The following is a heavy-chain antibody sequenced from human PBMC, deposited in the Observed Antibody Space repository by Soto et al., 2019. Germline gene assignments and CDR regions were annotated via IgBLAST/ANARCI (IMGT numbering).Heavy chain of an antibody. CDR1: GGTFSSYA. CDR2: IIPIFGTA. V-gene: IGHV1-69*13. D-gene: IGHD2-15*01. CDR3: ARVPTYCSGGGCSDY. J-gene: IGHJ4*02. Sequence: ASVKVSCKASGGTFSSYAISWVRQAPGQGLEWMGGIIPIFGTANYAQKFQGRVTITADESTSTAYMELSSLRSEDTAVYYCARVPTYCSGGGCSDYWGQGTLVTVSS.